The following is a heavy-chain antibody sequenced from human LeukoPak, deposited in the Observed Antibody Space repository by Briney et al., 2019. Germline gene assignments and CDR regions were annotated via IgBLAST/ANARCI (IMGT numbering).Heavy chain of an antibody. Sequence: GESLKISCKGSGYRFTRYWIGWVRQMPGKGLEWMGIIYPYDSDTRYNPSFQGQVTISADKSNNTAYLQWGSLTASDTAVYYCAILFWGDSSGFYPLYFDYWGQGTLVTVSS. D-gene: IGHD3-22*01. V-gene: IGHV5-51*01. J-gene: IGHJ4*02. CDR1: GYRFTRYW. CDR3: AILFWGDSSGFYPLYFDY. CDR2: IYPYDSDT.